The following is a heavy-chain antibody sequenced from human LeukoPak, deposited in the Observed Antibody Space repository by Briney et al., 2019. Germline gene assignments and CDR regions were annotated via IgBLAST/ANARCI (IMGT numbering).Heavy chain of an antibody. CDR2: IYYSGST. D-gene: IGHD3-10*01. J-gene: IGHJ6*02. Sequence: SETLSLTCTVSGGSISSYYWSWIRQPPGKGLEWIGYIYYSGSTNYNPSLKSRVTISVDTSKNQFSLKLSSVTAADTAVYYCARGNHYYGSGSYYYSYYYGMDVWGQGTTVTVSS. V-gene: IGHV4-59*01. CDR3: ARGNHYYGSGSYYYSYYYGMDV. CDR1: GGSISSYY.